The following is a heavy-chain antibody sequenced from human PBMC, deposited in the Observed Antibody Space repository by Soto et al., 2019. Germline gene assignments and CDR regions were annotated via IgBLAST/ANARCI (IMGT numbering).Heavy chain of an antibody. Sequence: GGSLRLSCAASGFTFSSYAMSWVRQAPGKGLEWVSAISGSGGSTYYADSVKGRVTISRDNSKNTLYLQMNSLRAEDTAVYYCAKDQDEQLWLSPIDYWGQGTLVTVSS. D-gene: IGHD5-18*01. CDR3: AKDQDEQLWLSPIDY. V-gene: IGHV3-23*01. CDR1: GFTFSSYA. CDR2: ISGSGGST. J-gene: IGHJ4*02.